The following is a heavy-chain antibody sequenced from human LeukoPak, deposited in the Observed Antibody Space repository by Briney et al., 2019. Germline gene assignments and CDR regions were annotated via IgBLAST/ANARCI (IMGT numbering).Heavy chain of an antibody. CDR2: IYYSGST. D-gene: IGHD5-12*01. J-gene: IGHJ4*02. CDR1: GDSISSSSYY. V-gene: IGHV4-39*01. CDR3: ARGPLDSGYTYFDY. Sequence: SETLSLTCTVSGDSISSSSYYWGWIRQPPGKGLEWIGSIYYSGSTYYNPSLKSRVTISVDTSKNQFSLKLSSVTAADTAVYYCARGPLDSGYTYFDYWGQGTLVSVAS.